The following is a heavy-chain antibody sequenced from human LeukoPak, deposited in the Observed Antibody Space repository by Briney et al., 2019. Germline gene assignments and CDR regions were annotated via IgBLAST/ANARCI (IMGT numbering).Heavy chain of an antibody. CDR1: GGSISSYY. CDR2: IYYSGST. J-gene: IGHJ4*02. D-gene: IGHD2-2*01. CDR3: ARAMYSRLGLPFDY. V-gene: IGHV4-59*08. Sequence: PSETLSLTCTVSGGSISSYYWSWIRQPPGKGLEWIEYIYYSGSTNYNPSLKSRVTISVDTSKNQFSLKLSSVTAADTAVYYCARAMYSRLGLPFDYWGQGTLVTVSS.